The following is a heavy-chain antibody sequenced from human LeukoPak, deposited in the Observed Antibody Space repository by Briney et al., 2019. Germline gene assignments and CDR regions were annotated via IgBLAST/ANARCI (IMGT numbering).Heavy chain of an antibody. CDR3: ARRGGDYFAFDI. J-gene: IGHJ3*02. CDR2: IYYSGST. Sequence: SETLSLTCTVSGGSVSSGSYHWSWIRQPPGKGLEWIGYIYYSGSTNYNPSLKSRVTISVDTSKNQFSLILSSVTTADTAVYYCARRGGDYFAFDIWGQGTMVTISS. D-gene: IGHD4-17*01. CDR1: GGSVSSGSYH. V-gene: IGHV4-61*01.